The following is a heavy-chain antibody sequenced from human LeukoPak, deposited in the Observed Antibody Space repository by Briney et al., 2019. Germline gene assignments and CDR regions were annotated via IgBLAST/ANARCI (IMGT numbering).Heavy chain of an antibody. V-gene: IGHV3-15*01. CDR2: IKSKTDSGTT. J-gene: IGHJ4*02. CDR1: GFTFSNAW. D-gene: IGHD3-10*01. Sequence: PGGSLRLSCAASGFTFSNAWMSWVRQAPGKGLEWVGRIKSKTDSGTTDYAAPVKGRFTISGDDSENTLYLQMNSLKTEDTAVYYCTTNDGSGSYYSYNFDYWGQGTLVTVSS. CDR3: TTNDGSGSYYSYNFDY.